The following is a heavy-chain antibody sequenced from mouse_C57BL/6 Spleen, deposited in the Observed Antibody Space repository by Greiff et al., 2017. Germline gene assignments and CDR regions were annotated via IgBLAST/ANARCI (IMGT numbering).Heavy chain of an antibody. CDR2: ISSGSSTV. Sequence: DVHLVESGGGLVKPGGSLKLSCAASGFTFSDYGMHWVRQAPEKGLEWVAYISSGSSTVYYADTVKGRFTITRDNAKNTLFLQMTRLRSEDTAMYYCTTITTEVAPLDYWGQGTTLTVSS. CDR1: GFTFSDYG. V-gene: IGHV5-17*01. D-gene: IGHD1-1*01. J-gene: IGHJ2*01. CDR3: TTITTEVAPLDY.